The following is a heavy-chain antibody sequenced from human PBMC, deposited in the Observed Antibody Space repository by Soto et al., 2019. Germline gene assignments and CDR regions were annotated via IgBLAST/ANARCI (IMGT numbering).Heavy chain of an antibody. J-gene: IGHJ4*02. Sequence: GGSLRLSCAASGFTFSSYAMSWVRQAPGKGLEWVSAISGSGGSTYYADSVKGRFTISRDNSKNTLYLQMNSLRAEDTAVYYCAKDLEWDCSGGSCYFSRGGALDYFDYWGQGTLVTVSS. CDR2: ISGSGGST. V-gene: IGHV3-23*01. CDR1: GFTFSSYA. CDR3: AKDLEWDCSGGSCYFSRGGALDYFDY. D-gene: IGHD2-15*01.